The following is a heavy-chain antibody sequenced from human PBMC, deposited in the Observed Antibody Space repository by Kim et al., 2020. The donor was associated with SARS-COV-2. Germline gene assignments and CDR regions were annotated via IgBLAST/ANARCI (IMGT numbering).Heavy chain of an antibody. J-gene: IGHJ4*02. CDR3: ARERGDSGYVSDY. V-gene: IGHV1-69*04. CDR2: IIPILGIA. CDR1: GGTFSSYA. D-gene: IGHD5-12*01. Sequence: SVKVSCKASGGTFSSYAISWVRQAPGQGLEWMGRIIPILGIANYAQKFQGRVTITADKSTSTAYMELSSLRSEDTAVYYCARERGDSGYVSDYWGQGTLVTVSS.